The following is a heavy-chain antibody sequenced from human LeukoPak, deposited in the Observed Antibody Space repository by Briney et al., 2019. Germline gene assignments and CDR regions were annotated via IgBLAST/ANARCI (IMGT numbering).Heavy chain of an antibody. CDR1: GFTFVDYA. Sequence: GRSLRVSCAASGFTFVDYALHWVRQAPGKGLEGVSGIRWNCGSIGYADSVKGRFTISRDNAKNSLYLQMNSLRAEDTAVYYCARETMEYCSSWDFQHWGQGTLVTVSS. CDR3: ARETMEYCSSWDFQH. D-gene: IGHD6-6*01. V-gene: IGHV3-9*01. CDR2: IRWNCGSI. J-gene: IGHJ1*01.